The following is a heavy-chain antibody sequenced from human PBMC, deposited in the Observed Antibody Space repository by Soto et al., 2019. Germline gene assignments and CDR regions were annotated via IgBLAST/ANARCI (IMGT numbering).Heavy chain of an antibody. CDR1: GGSISSYY. CDR3: ARDMTVTTDNWFDP. D-gene: IGHD4-17*01. Sequence: SETLSLTCTVSGGSISSYYWSWIRQPPGKGLEWIGYIYYSGSTNYNPSLKSRVTISVDTSKNQFSLKLSSVTAADTAVYYCARDMTVTTDNWFDPWGQGTLVTVSS. CDR2: IYYSGST. V-gene: IGHV4-59*01. J-gene: IGHJ5*02.